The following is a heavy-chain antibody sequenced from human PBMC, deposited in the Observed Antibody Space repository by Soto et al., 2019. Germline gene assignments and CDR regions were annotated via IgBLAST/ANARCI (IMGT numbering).Heavy chain of an antibody. D-gene: IGHD2-15*01. CDR3: TLLLGYCSGGSCYPSL. V-gene: IGHV3-49*04. J-gene: IGHJ4*02. CDR1: GFTFGYYA. CDR2: IRSKAYGGTT. Sequence: GGSLRLSCTASGFTFGYYAMSWVGQSPGKGLEWVGFIRSKAYGGTTEYAASVKGRFTISRDDSKSIAYLQMNSLKTEDTAVYYCTLLLGYCSGGSCYPSLWGQGTLVTVSS.